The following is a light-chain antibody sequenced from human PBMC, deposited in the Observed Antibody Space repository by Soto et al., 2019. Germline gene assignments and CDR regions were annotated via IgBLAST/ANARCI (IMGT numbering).Light chain of an antibody. J-gene: IGKJ4*01. V-gene: IGKV1-13*02. CDR3: QQFNSYPLT. CDR2: DAS. CDR1: QGISSA. Sequence: AIQLTQSPSSLSASVGARVTITCRASQGISSALAWYQQKPGKAPKLLIYDASSLESGVPSSFSGRVSGTDFTLTISLLQPEVFATYYCQQFNSYPLTFGGGTQVEIK.